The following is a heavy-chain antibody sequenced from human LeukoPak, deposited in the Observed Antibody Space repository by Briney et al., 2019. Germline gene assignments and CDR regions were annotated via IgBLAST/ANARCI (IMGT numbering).Heavy chain of an antibody. CDR3: AKGGPSGSYGPGAFDI. D-gene: IGHD1-26*01. Sequence: GGSQRLSCAASGFTFSSYAMSWVRQAPGKGLEWVSAISGSGGSTYYADSVKGRFTISRDNSKNTLYLQMNSLRAEDTAVYYCAKGGPSGSYGPGAFDIWGQGTMVTVSS. V-gene: IGHV3-23*01. CDR1: GFTFSSYA. CDR2: ISGSGGST. J-gene: IGHJ3*02.